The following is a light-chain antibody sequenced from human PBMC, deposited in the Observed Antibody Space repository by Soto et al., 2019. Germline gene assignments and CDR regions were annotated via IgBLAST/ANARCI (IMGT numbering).Light chain of an antibody. Sequence: DIQMTQSPSTLSASVGDRVTITCRASENIGAWLAWYQQTPGKAPKLLIYKASSLQSGVPSRFSGGGSGTEFTLTISSLQPDDFAIYYCQQYHTYSWTFGQGTKVEIK. CDR2: KAS. CDR3: QQYHTYSWT. CDR1: ENIGAW. V-gene: IGKV1-5*03. J-gene: IGKJ1*01.